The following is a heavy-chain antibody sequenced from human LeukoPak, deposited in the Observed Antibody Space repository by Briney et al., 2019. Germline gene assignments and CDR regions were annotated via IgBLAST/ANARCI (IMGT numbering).Heavy chain of an antibody. CDR3: ARLVRAAGGSPVDY. V-gene: IGHV1-8*02. J-gene: IGHJ4*02. CDR2: MNPNSGNT. CDR1: GYTFTSYD. D-gene: IGHD6-13*01. Sequence: ASVKVSCKASGYTFTSYDINWVRQATGQGLEWMGWMNPNSGNTGYAQKFQGRVTMTRNTSISTAYMELSSLRSDDTAVYYCARLVRAAGGSPVDYWGQGTLVTVSS.